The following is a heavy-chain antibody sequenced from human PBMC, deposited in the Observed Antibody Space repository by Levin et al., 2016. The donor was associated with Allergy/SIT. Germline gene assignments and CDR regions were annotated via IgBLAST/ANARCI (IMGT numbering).Heavy chain of an antibody. CDR1: GFTFSSYW. CDR2: IKQDGSEK. Sequence: GESLKISCAASGFTFSSYWMSWVRQAPGKGLEWVANIKQDGSEKYYVDSVKGRFTISRDNAKNSLYLQMNSLRAEDTAVYYCARADCSSTSCYYYYGMDVWGQGTTVTVSS. CDR3: ARADCSSTSCYYYYGMDV. V-gene: IGHV3-7*01. D-gene: IGHD2-2*01. J-gene: IGHJ6*02.